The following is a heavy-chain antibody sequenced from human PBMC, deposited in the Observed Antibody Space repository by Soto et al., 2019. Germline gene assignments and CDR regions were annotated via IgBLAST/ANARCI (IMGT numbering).Heavy chain of an antibody. V-gene: IGHV4-39*01. D-gene: IGHD3-3*01. CDR2: IYYSGST. CDR1: GGSISSSSYY. J-gene: IGHJ6*02. Sequence: PSETLSLTCTVSGGSISSSSYYWGWIRQPPGEGLEWIGSIYYSGSTYYNPSLKSRVTISVDTSKNQFSLKLSSVTAADTAVYYCARHQGPAVFGVVITAYYYYGMDVWGQGTTVTVSS. CDR3: ARHQGPAVFGVVITAYYYYGMDV.